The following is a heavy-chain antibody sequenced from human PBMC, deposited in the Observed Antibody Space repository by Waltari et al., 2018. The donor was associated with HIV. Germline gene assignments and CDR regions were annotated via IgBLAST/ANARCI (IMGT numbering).Heavy chain of an antibody. J-gene: IGHJ4*02. CDR3: AREAVTTNYYFDN. CDR1: GFTFNNYI. D-gene: IGHD1-1*01. V-gene: IGHV3-30*04. CDR2: ISYDGSDK. Sequence: VQLVESGGGVVQPGRSLRLSCTGSGFTFNNYILHWVRQAPGKELEWSALISYDGSDKDYADSLRGRFTISRDNSKNTLFLQMDSLRIEDTALYYCAREAVTTNYYFDNWGQGTLVTVSS.